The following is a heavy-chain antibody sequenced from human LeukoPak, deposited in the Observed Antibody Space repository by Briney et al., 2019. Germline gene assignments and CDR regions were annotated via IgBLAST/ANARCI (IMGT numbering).Heavy chain of an antibody. V-gene: IGHV4-34*01. Sequence: SETLSLICAVYGGSFSGYYWSWIRQPPGKGLEWIGEINHSGSTNYNPSLKSRVTISVDTSKNQFSLKLSSVTAAGTAVYYCARGLISRYDFWSGYPIYYYYMDVWGKGTTVTVSS. CDR1: GGSFSGYY. J-gene: IGHJ6*03. CDR3: ARGLISRYDFWSGYPIYYYYMDV. CDR2: INHSGST. D-gene: IGHD3-3*01.